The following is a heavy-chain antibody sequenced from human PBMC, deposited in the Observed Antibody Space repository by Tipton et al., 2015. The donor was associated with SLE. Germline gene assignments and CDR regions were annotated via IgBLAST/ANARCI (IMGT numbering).Heavy chain of an antibody. CDR3: ARGFYNYDY. V-gene: IGHV4-39*07. J-gene: IGHJ4*02. CDR2: IYYSGST. D-gene: IGHD3-22*01. CDR1: GGSISSSRYY. Sequence: TLSLTCTVSGGSISSSRYYWGWIRQPPGKGLEWIGSIYYSGSTYYNPSLKSRVTISVDTSKNQFSLKLSSVTAADTAVYYCARGFYNYDYWGQGTLVTVSS.